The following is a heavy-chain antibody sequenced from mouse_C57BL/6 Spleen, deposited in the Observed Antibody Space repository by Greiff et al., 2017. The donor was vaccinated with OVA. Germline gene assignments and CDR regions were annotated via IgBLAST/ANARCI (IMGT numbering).Heavy chain of an antibody. CDR3: ASSPPLLREGYFDV. D-gene: IGHD1-2*01. V-gene: IGHV1-64*01. J-gene: IGHJ1*03. CDR2: IHPNSGST. CDR1: GYTFTSYW. Sequence: QVQLKQPGAELVKPGASVKLSCKASGYTFTSYWMHWVKQRPGQGLEWIGMIHPNSGSTNYNEKFKSKATLTVDKSSSTAYMQLSSLTSEDSAVYYCASSPPLLREGYFDVWGTGTTVTVSS.